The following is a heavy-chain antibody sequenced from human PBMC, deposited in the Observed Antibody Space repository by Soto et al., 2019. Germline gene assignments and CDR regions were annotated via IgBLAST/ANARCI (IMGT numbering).Heavy chain of an antibody. J-gene: IGHJ3*02. CDR1: GFTFSSYW. CDR2: IKQDGSEK. CDR3: ARAGHHYGWDFDI. D-gene: IGHD4-17*01. Sequence: GGSLRLSCAASGFTFSSYWMSWVRQAPGKGLEWVANIKQDGSEKYYVGSVKGRFTISRDNAKNSLYLQMNSLRAEDTAVYYCARAGHHYGWDFDIWGRGTMVTVSS. V-gene: IGHV3-7*03.